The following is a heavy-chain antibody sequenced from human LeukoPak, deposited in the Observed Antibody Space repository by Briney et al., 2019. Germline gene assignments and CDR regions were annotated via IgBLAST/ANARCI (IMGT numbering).Heavy chain of an antibody. CDR2: ISSSSSYI. J-gene: IGHJ4*02. D-gene: IGHD3-3*01. V-gene: IGHV3-21*01. CDR1: GFTFSSYS. Sequence: RSLRLSCAASGFTFSSYSMNWVRQAPGKGLEWVSSISSSSSYIYYADSVKGRFTISRDNAKNSLYLQMNSLRAEDTAVYYCAREGFLEWLGFDYWGQGTLVTVSS. CDR3: AREGFLEWLGFDY.